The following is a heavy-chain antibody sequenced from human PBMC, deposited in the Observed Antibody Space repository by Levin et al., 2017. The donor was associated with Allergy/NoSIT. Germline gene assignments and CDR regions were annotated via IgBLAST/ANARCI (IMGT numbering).Heavy chain of an antibody. CDR1: GFTFSSYW. Sequence: PSETLSLTCAASGFTFSSYWMSWVRQAPGKGLEWVANIKQDGSEKYYVDSVKGRFTISRDNAKNSLYLQMNSLRAEDTAVYYCARGGPRGNYYYGMDVWGQGTTVTVSS. J-gene: IGHJ6*02. CDR2: IKQDGSEK. D-gene: IGHD3-10*01. V-gene: IGHV3-7*01. CDR3: ARGGPRGNYYYGMDV.